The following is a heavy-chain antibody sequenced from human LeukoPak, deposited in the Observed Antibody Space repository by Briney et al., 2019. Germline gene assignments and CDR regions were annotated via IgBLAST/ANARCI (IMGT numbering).Heavy chain of an antibody. D-gene: IGHD4-17*01. J-gene: IGHJ3*02. CDR3: ARVHPLTVTTPDDAFDI. V-gene: IGHV3-20*04. CDR2: LNWNGGST. Sequence: PGGSLRLSCAASGFTFDDYGMSWVRQAPGKGLEWVSGLNWNGGSTAYADSVKGRFTISRDNAKNSLYLQMNSLRAEDTAVYYCARVHPLTVTTPDDAFDIWGQGTMVTVSS. CDR1: GFTFDDYG.